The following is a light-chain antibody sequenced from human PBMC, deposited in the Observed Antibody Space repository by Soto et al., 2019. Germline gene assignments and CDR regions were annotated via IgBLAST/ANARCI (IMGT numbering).Light chain of an antibody. CDR3: AAWDDSLNAWA. Sequence: QSVLTQPPSASGTPGQRVTISCSGSSSNIGRNTVKWYRQPPGTAPKLLIGSSDQRPSGVPDRFSGSQSGTSASLAISGLQSEDEADYSCAAWDDSLNAWAFGGGTKLTVL. CDR2: SSD. V-gene: IGLV1-44*01. J-gene: IGLJ3*02. CDR1: SSNIGRNT.